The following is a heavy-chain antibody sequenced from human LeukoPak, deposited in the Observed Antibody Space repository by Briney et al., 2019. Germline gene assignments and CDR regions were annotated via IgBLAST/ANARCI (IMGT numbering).Heavy chain of an antibody. J-gene: IGHJ4*02. CDR3: ARRYSSSWYDY. CDR2: IYYSGST. CDR1: GGSISSYY. D-gene: IGHD6-13*01. V-gene: IGHV4-59*08. Sequence: ASETLSLTCTVSGGSISSYYWSWIRQPPGKGLECIGYIYYSGSTNYNPSLKSRVTISVDTSKNQFSLKLSSVTAADTAVYYCARRYSSSWYDYWGQGTLVTVSS.